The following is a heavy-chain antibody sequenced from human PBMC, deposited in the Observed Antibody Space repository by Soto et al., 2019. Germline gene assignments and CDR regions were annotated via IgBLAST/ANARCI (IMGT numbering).Heavy chain of an antibody. Sequence: PGGSLRLSCAASGFGFTFSSYAMSWVRQAPGKGLEWVSAISGSGGSTYCADSVKGRFTISRDNSKNTLYLQMNSLRAEDTAVYYCAKAGVGAKRTFDYWGQGTLVTVSS. D-gene: IGHD1-26*01. CDR3: AKAGVGAKRTFDY. CDR2: ISGSGGST. CDR1: GFGFTFSSYA. J-gene: IGHJ4*02. V-gene: IGHV3-23*01.